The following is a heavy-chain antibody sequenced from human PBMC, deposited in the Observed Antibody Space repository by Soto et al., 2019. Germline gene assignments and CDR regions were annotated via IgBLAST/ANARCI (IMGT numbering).Heavy chain of an antibody. V-gene: IGHV4-59*08. CDR1: GDSVSRYY. CDR3: ARTGDPNWFDP. CDR2: IYNSGSS. J-gene: IGHJ5*02. Sequence: SETLSLTCSVAGDSVSRYYWTWIRQSPGKGLEWIGYIYNSGSSNYNPSLRSRATISVDTSKNQFSLKLTSVTAADTAVYYCARTGDPNWFDPWGQGILVTVSS. D-gene: IGHD7-27*01.